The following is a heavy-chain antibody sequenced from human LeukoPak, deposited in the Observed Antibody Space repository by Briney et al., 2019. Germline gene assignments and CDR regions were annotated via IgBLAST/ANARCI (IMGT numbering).Heavy chain of an antibody. V-gene: IGHV1-69*04. Sequence: SVKVSCKASGGTFSSYAISWVRQAPGQGLEWMGRIIPILGIANYAQKFQGRVTITADKSTSTADMELSSLRSEDTAVYYCARDPAVTTNFGYYFDYWGQGTLVTVSS. CDR2: IIPILGIA. CDR1: GGTFSSYA. D-gene: IGHD4-17*01. J-gene: IGHJ4*02. CDR3: ARDPAVTTNFGYYFDY.